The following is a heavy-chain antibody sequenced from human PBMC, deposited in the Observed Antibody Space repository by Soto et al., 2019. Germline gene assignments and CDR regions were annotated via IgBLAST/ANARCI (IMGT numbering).Heavy chain of an antibody. Sequence: QVQLVESGGGVVQPGRSLRLSCAASGFTFSSYAMHWVRQAPGKGLEWVAVISYDGSNKYYADSVKGRFTISRDNSKNTLYLQMNSLRAEDTAVYYCARDQHETAMVSLYYYYYGMDVWGQGTTVTVSS. CDR1: GFTFSSYA. CDR2: ISYDGSNK. D-gene: IGHD5-18*01. V-gene: IGHV3-30-3*01. CDR3: ARDQHETAMVSLYYYYYGMDV. J-gene: IGHJ6*02.